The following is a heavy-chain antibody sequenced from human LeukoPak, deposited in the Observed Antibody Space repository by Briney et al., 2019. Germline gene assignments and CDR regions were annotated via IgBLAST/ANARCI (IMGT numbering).Heavy chain of an antibody. J-gene: IGHJ5*02. CDR2: ISAYNGNT. V-gene: IGHV1-18*01. D-gene: IGHD1-26*01. CDR3: ARGYSGSYSGWFDP. Sequence: GASVTVSCTASGYTFTIYGISWVRQAPGQGLERMGWISAYNGNTNYAQKLQGRVTMTTDTSTSTAYMELRSLRSDDTAVYYCARGYSGSYSGWFDPWGQGTLVTVSS. CDR1: GYTFTIYG.